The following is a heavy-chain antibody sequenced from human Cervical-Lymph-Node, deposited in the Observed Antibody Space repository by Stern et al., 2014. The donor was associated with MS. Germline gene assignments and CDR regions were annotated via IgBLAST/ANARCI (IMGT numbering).Heavy chain of an antibody. V-gene: IGHV4-59*01. Sequence: VQLLESGPGLVKPSETLSLTCTVSGGSISSYYWSWIRQPPGQGLEWIGYIYYSGSTNYNPSLKSRVTISVDTSKNQFSLKLSSVTAADTAVYYCARASSGWYMGYWGQGTLVTVSS. D-gene: IGHD6-19*01. J-gene: IGHJ4*02. CDR2: IYYSGST. CDR3: ARASSGWYMGY. CDR1: GGSISSYY.